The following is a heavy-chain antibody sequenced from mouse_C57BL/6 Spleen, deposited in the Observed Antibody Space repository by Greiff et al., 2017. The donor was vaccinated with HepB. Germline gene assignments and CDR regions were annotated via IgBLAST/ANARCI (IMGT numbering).Heavy chain of an antibody. V-gene: IGHV5-9*01. J-gene: IGHJ3*01. CDR2: ISGGGGNT. Sequence: EVKLMESGGGLVKPGGSLKLSCAASGFTFSSYTMSWVRQTPEKRLEWVATISGGGGNTYYPDSVKGRFTISRDNAKNTLYLQMSSLRSEDTALYYCARYDYDGAWFAYWGQGTLVTVSA. CDR3: ARYDYDGAWFAY. CDR1: GFTFSSYT. D-gene: IGHD2-4*01.